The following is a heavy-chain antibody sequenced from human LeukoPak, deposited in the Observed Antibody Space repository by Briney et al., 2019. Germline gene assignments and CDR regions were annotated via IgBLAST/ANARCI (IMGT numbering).Heavy chain of an antibody. Sequence: PGGSLRLSCAASEFTFTGYAMHWVRQTPGKGLKWVAVTSYDGSNTYYADSVKGRFTVSRDNSKNTLYLQMNSLRAEDTAVYYCARHRGYCSSTSCYPYYFDYWGQGTLVTVSS. CDR3: ARHRGYCSSTSCYPYYFDY. J-gene: IGHJ4*02. CDR1: EFTFTGYA. CDR2: TSYDGSNT. V-gene: IGHV3-30*14. D-gene: IGHD2-2*01.